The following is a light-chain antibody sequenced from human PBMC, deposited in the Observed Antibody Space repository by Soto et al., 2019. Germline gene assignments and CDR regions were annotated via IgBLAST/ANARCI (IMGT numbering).Light chain of an antibody. Sequence: QSALTQPASVSGSPGQSITISCTGTSSDIGGYNYVSWYQQHPGKAPKLMIYAVTNRPSGVSNRFSGSKSGNTASLTISGLQAEDEADYYCSSYTSSKTLVFGGGTKLTVL. CDR2: AVT. CDR3: SSYTSSKTLV. J-gene: IGLJ2*01. V-gene: IGLV2-14*03. CDR1: SSDIGGYNY.